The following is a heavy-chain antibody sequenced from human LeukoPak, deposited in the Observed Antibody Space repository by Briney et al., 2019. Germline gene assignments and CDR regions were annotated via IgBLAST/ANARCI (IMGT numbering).Heavy chain of an antibody. D-gene: IGHD1-26*01. V-gene: IGHV4-4*07. Sequence: PSETLSLTWTVSTGSISSHYWGWVRQPPGKGLEWIGRIYPTGTTHYNPSLKSRVTMSIDTSTNQFSLTLRSMTAADTAVYYCGRQVYTASYYFLDYWSQGTLVAVS. CDR1: TGSISSHY. CDR3: GRQVYTASYYFLDY. CDR2: IYPTGTT. J-gene: IGHJ4*02.